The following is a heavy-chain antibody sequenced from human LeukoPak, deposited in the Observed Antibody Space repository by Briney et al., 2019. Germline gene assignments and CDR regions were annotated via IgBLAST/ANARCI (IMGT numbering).Heavy chain of an antibody. V-gene: IGHV4-39*01. D-gene: IGHD3-22*01. J-gene: IGHJ6*03. CDR1: GGSINRGFYY. Sequence: SETLSLTCTVSGGSINRGFYYWAWIRQPAGKGLEWIASINRSGSIYYNPSLKSRVTISVDTSNNQFSLKLNSVTAADTAVYYCARQQYDSSGYYGVNYYYYYYMDVWGKGTTVTVSS. CDR2: INRSGSI. CDR3: ARQQYDSSGYYGVNYYYYYYMDV.